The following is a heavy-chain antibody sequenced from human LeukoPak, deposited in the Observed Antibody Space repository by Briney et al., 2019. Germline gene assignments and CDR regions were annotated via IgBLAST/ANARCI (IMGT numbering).Heavy chain of an antibody. Sequence: PGGSLRPSCVTSGFTFSDFAMHWVRQAPGKGLEWVAVVSYDGTNKFYADSVKGRFTISRDNSKNTLYLQVNGLRGDDTAVYHCAKDSYGFDCWGQGTLVAVSS. V-gene: IGHV3-30*18. D-gene: IGHD4-17*01. J-gene: IGHJ4*02. CDR1: GFTFSDFA. CDR2: VSYDGTNK. CDR3: AKDSYGFDC.